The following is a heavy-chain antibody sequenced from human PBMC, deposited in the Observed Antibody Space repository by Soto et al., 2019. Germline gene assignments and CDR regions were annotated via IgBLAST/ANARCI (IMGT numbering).Heavy chain of an antibody. CDR2: ISYDGSNK. CDR1: GFTFSSYG. J-gene: IGHJ4*02. CDR3: AKDRMVAGVRGYFDY. D-gene: IGHD3-10*01. V-gene: IGHV3-30*18. Sequence: QVQLVESGGGVVQPGKSLRLSCAGSGFTFSSYGMDWVRQAPGKGLEWVAVISYDGSNKYYADSVKGRFTISRDNSKNTRYLQMSSLRADDTAVYYCAKDRMVAGVRGYFDYWGQGTLVTVSS.